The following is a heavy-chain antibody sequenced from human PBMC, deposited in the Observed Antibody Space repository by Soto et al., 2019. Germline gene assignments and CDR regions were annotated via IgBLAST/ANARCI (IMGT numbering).Heavy chain of an antibody. CDR3: TRDIGGRWAY. CDR2: IDEYGNTI. J-gene: IGHJ4*02. CDR1: GFTFSSYW. D-gene: IGHD3-16*01. Sequence: VGSLRLSCAASGFTFSSYWMHWVRQVPGKGLLWVSRIDEYGNTIDYADSVRGRFTISRDNARNTLYLEMNSLRAEDTALYYCTRDIGGRWAYWGPGTLVTVSS. V-gene: IGHV3-74*01.